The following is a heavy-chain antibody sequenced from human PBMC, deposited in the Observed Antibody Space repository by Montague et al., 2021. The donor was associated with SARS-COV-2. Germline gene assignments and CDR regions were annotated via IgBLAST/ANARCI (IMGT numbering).Heavy chain of an antibody. Sequence: SLRLSCAASGFTFSSYAMHWVRQAPGKGLEWVAVISYDGSNKYYADSVKGRFTISSDNSKNTLYLQMNSLRAEDTAVYYCARDLGGYFDLWGRGTLVTVSS. D-gene: IGHD1-26*01. J-gene: IGHJ2*01. CDR3: ARDLGGYFDL. V-gene: IGHV3-30*04. CDR1: GFTFSSYA. CDR2: ISYDGSNK.